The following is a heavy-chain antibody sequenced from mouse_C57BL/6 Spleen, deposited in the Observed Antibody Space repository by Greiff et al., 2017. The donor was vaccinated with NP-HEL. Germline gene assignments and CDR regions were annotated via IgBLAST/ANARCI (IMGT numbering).Heavy chain of an antibody. Sequence: VQLQQSGAELVRPGSSVKLSCKASGYTFTSYWMDWVKQRPGQGLEWIGNIYPSDSETHYNQKFKDKATLTVDKSSSTAYMQLSSLTSEDSAVYYCARPHYYGSSLYAMDYWGQGTSVTVSS. J-gene: IGHJ4*01. V-gene: IGHV1-61*01. CDR1: GYTFTSYW. CDR3: ARPHYYGSSLYAMDY. CDR2: IYPSDSET. D-gene: IGHD1-1*01.